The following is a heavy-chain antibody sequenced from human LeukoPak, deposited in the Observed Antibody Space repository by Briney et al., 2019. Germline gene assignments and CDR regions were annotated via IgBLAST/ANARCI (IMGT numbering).Heavy chain of an antibody. CDR2: ISGSGNST. CDR3: AKTVGYHSDRSGYYWLGTFDS. D-gene: IGHD3-22*01. CDR1: GFTFSSYA. Sequence: PGGSLRLSCAASGFTFSSYAMSWVRQAPGKGLEWVSAISGSGNSTFYADSVKGRFTISRDNSKNTLYLQMNSLRAEDTAVYFCAKTVGYHSDRSGYYWLGTFDSWGQGTLVTVSS. V-gene: IGHV3-23*01. J-gene: IGHJ4*02.